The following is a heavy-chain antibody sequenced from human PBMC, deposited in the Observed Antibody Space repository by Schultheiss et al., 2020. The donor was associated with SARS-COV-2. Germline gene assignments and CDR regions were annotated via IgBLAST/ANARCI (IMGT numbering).Heavy chain of an antibody. D-gene: IGHD3-10*01. Sequence: GESLKISCAASGFTFSSYWMSWVRQAPGKGLEWVANIKQDGSEKYYVDSVKGRFTISRDNAKNSLYLQMNSLRAEDTAVYYCARGAGFRGVLDYWGQGTLVTVA. J-gene: IGHJ4*02. CDR2: IKQDGSEK. CDR1: GFTFSSYW. V-gene: IGHV3-7*03. CDR3: ARGAGFRGVLDY.